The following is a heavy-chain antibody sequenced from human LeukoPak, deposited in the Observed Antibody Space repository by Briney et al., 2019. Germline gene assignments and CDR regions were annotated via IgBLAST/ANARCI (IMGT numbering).Heavy chain of an antibody. D-gene: IGHD3-22*01. CDR1: GGTFSSYA. J-gene: IGHJ4*02. Sequence: EASVTVSYKASGGTFSSYAIRWVRQAPGQGLEWMGRIIPILGIANYAQKFQGRVTITRDKSTSTVYMELSSLTSGDTAVYYCARDNYYSSCYYYFDYWGQGTLVTVSS. CDR3: ARDNYYSSCYYYFDY. CDR2: IIPILGIA. V-gene: IGHV1-69*04.